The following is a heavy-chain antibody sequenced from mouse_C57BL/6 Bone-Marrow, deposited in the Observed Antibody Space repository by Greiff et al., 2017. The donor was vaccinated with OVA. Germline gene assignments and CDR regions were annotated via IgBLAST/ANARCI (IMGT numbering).Heavy chain of an antibody. V-gene: IGHV5-6*02. CDR1: GFTFSSYG. Sequence: EVMLVESGGDLVKPGGSLKLSCAASGFTFSSYGMSWVRQTPDKRLEWVATISSGGSYTYYPDSVKGRFTISRDNDKNTLYLQMSSLKSEDTAMYYCARRIYDGNYGYFDVWGTGTTVTVSS. CDR3: ARRIYDGNYGYFDV. CDR2: ISSGGSYT. D-gene: IGHD2-1*01. J-gene: IGHJ1*03.